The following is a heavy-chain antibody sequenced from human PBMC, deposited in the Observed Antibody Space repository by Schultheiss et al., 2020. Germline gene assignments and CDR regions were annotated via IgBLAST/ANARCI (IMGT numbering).Heavy chain of an antibody. Sequence: WGSLRLSCAASGFTFSSYAMHWVRQAPGKGLEWVAIIKTDGSEEYYGDSVKGRFTISRDNAKNTLYLQMNSLRAEDTAVYYCAKAYGSGSYPVWFDPWGQGTLVTVSS. V-gene: IGHV3-7*03. CDR1: GFTFSSYA. CDR3: AKAYGSGSYPVWFDP. J-gene: IGHJ5*02. D-gene: IGHD3-10*01. CDR2: IKTDGSEE.